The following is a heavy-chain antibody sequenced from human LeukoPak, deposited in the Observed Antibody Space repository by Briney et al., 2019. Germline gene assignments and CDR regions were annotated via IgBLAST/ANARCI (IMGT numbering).Heavy chain of an antibody. V-gene: IGHV4-38-2*01. J-gene: IGHJ4*02. D-gene: IGHD3-3*01. Sequence: PSETLSLTCAVTGNSISSGYYWGWIWQPPGKGLQWIGSVYHTGSTYYTPSLKSRVTISVDTSKNQFSLKLSSVTAADTAVYYCARGRASYDFWSGYLFDYWGQGTLVTVSS. CDR3: ARGRASYDFWSGYLFDY. CDR1: GNSISSGYY. CDR2: VYHTGST.